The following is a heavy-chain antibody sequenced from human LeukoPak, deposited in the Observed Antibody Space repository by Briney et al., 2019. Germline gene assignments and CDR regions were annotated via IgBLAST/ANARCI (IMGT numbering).Heavy chain of an antibody. CDR2: LGTAGDT. CDR1: GFTLSNYA. D-gene: IGHD5-24*01. CDR3: ARQNTPHGNFDY. Sequence: GGSLRLSCAASGFTLSNYAMHWVRQPAGEGLEWVSALGTAGDTFYPGSVKGRFTISRDNAKKSLFLQMNRLRAEDTAVYYCARQNTPHGNFDYWGQGTLVTVSS. J-gene: IGHJ4*02. V-gene: IGHV3-13*01.